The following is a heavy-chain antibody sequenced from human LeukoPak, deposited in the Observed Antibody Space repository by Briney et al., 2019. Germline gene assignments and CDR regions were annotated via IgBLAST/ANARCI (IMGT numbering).Heavy chain of an antibody. J-gene: IGHJ3*02. Sequence: SETLSLTCNVSGGSITTRSYYWGWIRQSPGAGLEWIGTTYYSGGTFYNPSLWSRVTISLDTSENHFSLKMNSMTAADTAMYYCARKLNWGLGAFDIWGQGALVTVSS. V-gene: IGHV4-39*07. CDR3: ARKLNWGLGAFDI. CDR2: TYYSGGT. D-gene: IGHD7-27*01. CDR1: GGSITTRSYY.